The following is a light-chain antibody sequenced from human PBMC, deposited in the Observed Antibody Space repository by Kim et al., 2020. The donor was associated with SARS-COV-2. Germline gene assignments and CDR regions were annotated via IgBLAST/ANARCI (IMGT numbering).Light chain of an antibody. Sequence: DIQMTQSPSTLSASVGDRVTITCRASQSISSWLAWYQQKPGKAPKLLIYGASSLESGVPSRFSGSGSGTEFTLTISSLQPDDFATYYCQQYNSCSRTFGQGTKVDIK. CDR2: GAS. J-gene: IGKJ1*01. CDR3: QQYNSCSRT. CDR1: QSISSW. V-gene: IGKV1-5*01.